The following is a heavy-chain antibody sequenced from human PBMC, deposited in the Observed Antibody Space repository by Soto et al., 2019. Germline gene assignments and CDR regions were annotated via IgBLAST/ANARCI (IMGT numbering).Heavy chain of an antibody. D-gene: IGHD5-18*01. V-gene: IGHV3-48*01. CDR3: ARDRPAIQLWLVGVTEFDP. CDR2: ISSSSSTI. CDR1: GFTFSSYS. Sequence: GGSLRLSCAASGFTFSSYSMNWVRQAPGKGLEWVSYISSSSSTIYYADSVKGRFTISRDNAKNSLYLQMNSLRAEDTAVYYCARDRPAIQLWLVGVTEFDPWGQGTLVTVSS. J-gene: IGHJ5*02.